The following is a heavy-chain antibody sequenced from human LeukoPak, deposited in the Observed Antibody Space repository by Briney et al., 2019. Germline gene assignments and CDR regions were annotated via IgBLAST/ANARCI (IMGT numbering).Heavy chain of an antibody. CDR3: AIGGGLLWMGESPRFFDS. CDR1: GFTFSSYA. CDR2: ISGGGGST. V-gene: IGHV3-23*01. J-gene: IGHJ4*02. Sequence: GGSLRLSCAASGFTFSSYAMSWVRQAPGKGLEWISTISGGGGSTWYTDSVKGRFTISRDSSKNTLYLQMNSLRADDTAVYYCAIGGGLLWMGESPRFFDSWGQGTLVTVSS. D-gene: IGHD3-16*01.